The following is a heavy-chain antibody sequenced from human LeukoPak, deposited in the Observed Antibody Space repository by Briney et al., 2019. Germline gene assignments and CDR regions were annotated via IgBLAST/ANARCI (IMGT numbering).Heavy chain of an antibody. J-gene: IGHJ5*02. CDR1: GASVSSSSDY. CDR3: ARVVVPSGGHKWFDP. D-gene: IGHD2-2*01. CDR2: FYYGGNT. Sequence: MTSETLSLTCSVSGASVSSSSDYWGWIRQPPGKGLEWIGSFYYGGNTYYTPSLKSRVTISLDTSKNHFSLRLTSVTAADTAVYYCARVVVPSGGHKWFDPWGQGILVTVSS. V-gene: IGHV4-39*02.